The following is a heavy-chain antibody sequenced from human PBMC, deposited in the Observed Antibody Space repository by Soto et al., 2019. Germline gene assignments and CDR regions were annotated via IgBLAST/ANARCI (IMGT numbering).Heavy chain of an antibody. CDR2: ISSSSSYI. CDR3: AREHASGPSGPLNWFDP. Sequence: PGGSLRLSCAASGFTFSSYGMHWVRQAPGKGLEWVSSISSSSSYIYYADSVKGRFTISRDNAKNSLYLQMNSLRAEDTAVYYCAREHASGPSGPLNWFDPWGQGTLVTVSS. V-gene: IGHV3-21*01. J-gene: IGHJ5*02. D-gene: IGHD1-26*01. CDR1: GFTFSSYG.